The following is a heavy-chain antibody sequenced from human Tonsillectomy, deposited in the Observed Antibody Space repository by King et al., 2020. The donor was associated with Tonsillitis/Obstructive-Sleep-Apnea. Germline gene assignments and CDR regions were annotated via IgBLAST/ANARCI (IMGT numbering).Heavy chain of an antibody. V-gene: IGHV3-48*02. Sequence: VQLVESGGSLARPGRSLRLSCAASGFIFSAYSMNWVRQAPGKGLEWVSYISPSSNAIYYADSVKGRFTISRDNANNSLSLQIFSLRDEDTAVYYCARGTTFTIFGGGGNYYYYMDVWGKGTTVTVSS. CDR3: ARGTTFTIFGGGGNYYYYMDV. CDR2: ISPSSNAI. D-gene: IGHD3-3*01. CDR1: GFIFSAYS. J-gene: IGHJ6*03.